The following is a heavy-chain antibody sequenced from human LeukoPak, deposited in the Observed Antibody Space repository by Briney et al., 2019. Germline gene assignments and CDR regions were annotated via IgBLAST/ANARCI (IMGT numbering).Heavy chain of an antibody. CDR1: GGSISSGSYY. CDR2: IYTSGST. J-gene: IGHJ4*02. CDR3: ARDDPLGY. Sequence: SETLSLTCTVSGGSISSGSYYWSWIRQPAGKGLEWFGRIYTSGSTNYNPSLKSRVTISVDTSKNQFSLKLSSVTAADMAVYYCARDDPLGYWGQGTLVTVSS. V-gene: IGHV4-61*02.